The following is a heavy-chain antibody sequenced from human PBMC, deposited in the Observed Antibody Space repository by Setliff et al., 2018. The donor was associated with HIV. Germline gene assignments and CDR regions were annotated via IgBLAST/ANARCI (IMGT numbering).Heavy chain of an antibody. J-gene: IGHJ5*02. CDR2: IDASANT. D-gene: IGHD6-13*01. CDR3: ARIGSGWSVGWFDP. Sequence: PSETLSLTCTVSGSSISSNYYWAWIRQAPGKGLEWIGCIDASANTYYIPSLKSRATISIDTSKNQLSLKLRSVTAADTAVYCARIGSGWSVGWFDPWGQGTLVTVSS. V-gene: IGHV4-38-2*02. CDR1: GSSISSNYY.